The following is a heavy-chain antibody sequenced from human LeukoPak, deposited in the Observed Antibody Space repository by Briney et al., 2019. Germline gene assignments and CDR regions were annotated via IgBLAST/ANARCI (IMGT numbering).Heavy chain of an antibody. J-gene: IGHJ3*02. CDR1: GGSISSYY. CDR3: ARDTSGGNAFDI. Sequence: SETLSLTCTVSGGSISSYYWSWIRQPPGKGLEWVGYIYYSGSTNYNPSLKSRVTIAVDTSKNQFSLKLSSVTAADTAVYYCARDTSGGNAFDIWGQGTMVTVSS. CDR2: IYYSGST. V-gene: IGHV4-59*01. D-gene: IGHD4-23*01.